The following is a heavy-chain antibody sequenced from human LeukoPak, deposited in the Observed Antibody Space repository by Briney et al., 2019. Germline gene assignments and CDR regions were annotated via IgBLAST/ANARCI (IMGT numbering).Heavy chain of an antibody. CDR1: GGSISSSSYY. D-gene: IGHD3-9*01. CDR3: ARDSGRNFDWLYYFDY. Sequence: SETLSLTCTVSGGSISSSSYYWGWIRQPPGKGLEWIGSIYYSGSTYYNPSLKSRVTISVDTSKNQFSLKLSSVTAADTAVYYCARDSGRNFDWLYYFDYWGQGTLVTVSS. CDR2: IYYSGST. J-gene: IGHJ4*02. V-gene: IGHV4-39*07.